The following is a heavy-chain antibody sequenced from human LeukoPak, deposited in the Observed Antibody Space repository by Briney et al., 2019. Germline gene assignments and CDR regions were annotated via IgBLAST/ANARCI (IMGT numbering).Heavy chain of an antibody. CDR2: IYHSGST. CDR1: GYSISSGYY. J-gene: IGHJ4*02. V-gene: IGHV4-38-2*02. CDR3: ARDGRLLHYFDY. D-gene: IGHD1-26*01. Sequence: SETLSLTCTVSGYSISSGYYRGWIRQPPGKGLEWIGSIYHSGSTYYNPSLKSRVTISVDTSKNQFSLKLSSVTAADTAVYYCARDGRLLHYFDYWGQGTLVTVSS.